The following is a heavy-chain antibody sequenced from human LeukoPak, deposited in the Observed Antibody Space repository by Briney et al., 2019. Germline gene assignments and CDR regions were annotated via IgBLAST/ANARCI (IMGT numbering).Heavy chain of an antibody. Sequence: GASVKVSCKASGGTFSSYSISWVRQAPGQGLEWMGGIIPIFGTANYAQKFQGRVTITADKSTSTAYMELSSLRSEDTAVYYCARSSAALYDSSGFSHFDYWGQGTLVTVSS. J-gene: IGHJ4*02. D-gene: IGHD3-22*01. CDR2: IIPIFGTA. CDR1: GGTFSSYS. CDR3: ARSSAALYDSSGFSHFDY. V-gene: IGHV1-69*06.